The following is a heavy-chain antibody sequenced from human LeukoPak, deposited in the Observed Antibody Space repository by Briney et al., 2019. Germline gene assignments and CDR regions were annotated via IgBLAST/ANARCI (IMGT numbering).Heavy chain of an antibody. J-gene: IGHJ6*03. CDR3: ARDASNIDFAPYFYYMDV. V-gene: IGHV3-21*01. CDR1: GFTLSLYS. Sequence: GGSLRLSCTASGFTLSLYSMHWARQAPGKGLEWVSSIGRSSQYIYYGDSVRGRFTISRDNAKNSLYLEMNSPRAEDTAVYYCARDASNIDFAPYFYYMDVWGKGTTVTVSS. D-gene: IGHD3-3*01. CDR2: IGRSSQYI.